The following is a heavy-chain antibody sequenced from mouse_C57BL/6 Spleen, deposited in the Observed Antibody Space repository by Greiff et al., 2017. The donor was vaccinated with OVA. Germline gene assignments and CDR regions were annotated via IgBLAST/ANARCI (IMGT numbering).Heavy chain of an antibody. CDR3: ARFITRDWYFDV. CDR2: ISSGSSTI. CDR1: GFTFSDYG. V-gene: IGHV5-17*01. D-gene: IGHD1-1*01. J-gene: IGHJ1*03. Sequence: EVKLLESGGGLVKPGGSLKLSCAASGFTFSDYGMHWVRQAPEKGLEWVAYISSGSSTIYYADTVKGRFTISRDNAKNTLFLQMTSLRSEDTAMYYCARFITRDWYFDVWGTGTTVTVSS.